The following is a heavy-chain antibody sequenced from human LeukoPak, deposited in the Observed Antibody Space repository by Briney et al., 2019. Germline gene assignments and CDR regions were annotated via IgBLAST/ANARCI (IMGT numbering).Heavy chain of an antibody. D-gene: IGHD3-16*02. J-gene: IGHJ3*02. CDR2: INAYNGNT. V-gene: IGHV1-18*01. CDR3: ARVGELSATLTPDAFDI. Sequence: GASVEVSCKASGYTFTSYGISWVRQAPGQGLEWMGWINAYNGNTNYAQKLQGRVTMTTDTPTSTDYMELRSLRSDDTAVYYCARVGELSATLTPDAFDIWGQGTMVTVSS. CDR1: GYTFTSYG.